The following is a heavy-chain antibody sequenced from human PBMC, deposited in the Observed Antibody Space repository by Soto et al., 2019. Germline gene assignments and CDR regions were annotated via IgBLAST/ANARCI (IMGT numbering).Heavy chain of an antibody. J-gene: IGHJ4*02. D-gene: IGHD6-19*01. CDR2: ISYGGSNE. CDR1: GFTFSNFG. V-gene: IGHV3-30*18. Sequence: GGSLRLSCAASGFTFSNFGIHWARQAPGKGLEWVALISYGGSNEFYAESVKGRFTISRDNSKNTVFLQMNSLRTEDTAVYYCAKDRSSDWSLDNWGQGALVTVS. CDR3: AKDRSSDWSLDN.